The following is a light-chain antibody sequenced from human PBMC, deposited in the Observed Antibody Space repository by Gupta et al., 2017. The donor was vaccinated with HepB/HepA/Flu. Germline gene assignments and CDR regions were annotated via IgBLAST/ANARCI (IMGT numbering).Light chain of an antibody. V-gene: IGKV3-15*01. Sequence: EIVITQSPSTLSVSPGERATLSCRASQSVSSNLAWYQQKPGQSPRLLIYGASTRATGIPARFSGSGSGTELTLTISSLQSEDFAVYYCQQDKNSPPITFGRGTKVEIK. J-gene: IGKJ4*01. CDR2: GAS. CDR3: QQDKNSPPIT. CDR1: QSVSSN.